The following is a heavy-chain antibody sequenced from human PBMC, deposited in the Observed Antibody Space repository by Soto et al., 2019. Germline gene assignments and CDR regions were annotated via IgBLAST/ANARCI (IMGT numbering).Heavy chain of an antibody. CDR2: GST. Sequence: GSTNYNPSLKRRVTISIDTSKNHFSLKLSSVTAADTALYYPARSQYYSDGVDVWGQGTTVTVSS. J-gene: IGHJ6*02. V-gene: IGHV4-59*01. CDR3: ARSQYYSDGVDV.